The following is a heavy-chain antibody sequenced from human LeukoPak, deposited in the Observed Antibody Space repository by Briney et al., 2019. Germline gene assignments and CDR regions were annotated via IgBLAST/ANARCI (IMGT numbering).Heavy chain of an antibody. J-gene: IGHJ4*02. V-gene: IGHV3-64*01. Sequence: GGSLRLSCAASGFTFSSYAMHWVRQAPGKGLEYVSAISSNGGSTYYANSVKGRFTISRDNSKNTLYLQMGSLRAEDMAVYYCAREGGSGSYWFDYWGQGTLVTASS. CDR3: AREGGSGSYWFDY. D-gene: IGHD3-10*01. CDR1: GFTFSSYA. CDR2: ISSNGGST.